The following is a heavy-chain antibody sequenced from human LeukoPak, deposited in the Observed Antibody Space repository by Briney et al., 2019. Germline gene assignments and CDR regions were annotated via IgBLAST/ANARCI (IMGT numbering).Heavy chain of an antibody. D-gene: IGHD5-12*01. CDR2: IYYSGST. V-gene: IGHV4-59*08. CDR3: ARHERGYDSQFDY. Sequence: SETLSLTCTVSGGSISSYYLSWIRQPPGKGLEWIGYIYYSGSTNYNPSLKSRVTISVDTSKNQFSLKLSSVTAADTAVYYCARHERGYDSQFDYWGQGTLVTVSS. CDR1: GGSISSYY. J-gene: IGHJ4*02.